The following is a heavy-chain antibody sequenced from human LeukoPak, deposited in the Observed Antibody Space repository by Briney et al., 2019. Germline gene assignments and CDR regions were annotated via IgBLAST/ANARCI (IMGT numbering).Heavy chain of an antibody. Sequence: GPSVNVSFTASGYTFTIYGISWARQAPGQGLEWMGWISAYNGNTNYAQKLQGRVTITTDTSTSTAYMELRSLRSDDTAVYYCARGHYDHSSGKGDYWGQGTLVTVSS. CDR1: GYTFTIYG. V-gene: IGHV1-18*01. J-gene: IGHJ4*02. CDR2: ISAYNGNT. CDR3: ARGHYDHSSGKGDY. D-gene: IGHD3-22*01.